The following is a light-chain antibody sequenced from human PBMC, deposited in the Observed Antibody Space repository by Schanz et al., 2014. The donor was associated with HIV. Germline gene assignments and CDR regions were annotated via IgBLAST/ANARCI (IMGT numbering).Light chain of an antibody. Sequence: QSALTQPASMSGSPGQSITISCTGTSGDIGPYDYVSWYQQHPGQAPKLLIYDVTDRPSGISNRFSGSKSGYTASLTISGIQAEDEAEYFCSSYTTGSTVVFGGGTKLTVL. V-gene: IGLV2-14*03. CDR2: DVT. CDR3: SSYTTGSTVV. J-gene: IGLJ2*01. CDR1: SGDIGPYDY.